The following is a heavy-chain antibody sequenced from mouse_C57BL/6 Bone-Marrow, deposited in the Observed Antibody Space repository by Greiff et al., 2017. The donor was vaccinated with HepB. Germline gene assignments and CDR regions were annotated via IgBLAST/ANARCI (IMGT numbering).Heavy chain of an antibody. V-gene: IGHV1-42*01. D-gene: IGHD2-1*01. J-gene: IGHJ4*01. CDR1: GYSFTGYY. CDR3: ARNDGNYPAMDY. Sequence: VQLQQSGPELVKPGASVKISCKASGYSFTGYYMNWVKQSPEKSLEWIGEINPSTGGTTYNQKFKAKATLTVDKSSSTAYMQLKSLTSEDSAVYYCARNDGNYPAMDYWGQGTSVTVSS. CDR2: INPSTGGT.